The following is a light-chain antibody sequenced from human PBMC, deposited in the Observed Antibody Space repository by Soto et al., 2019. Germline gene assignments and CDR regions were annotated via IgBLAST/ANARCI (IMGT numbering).Light chain of an antibody. Sequence: EIVLTQSPGTLSLSPGERATLSCRASQSVSNNYLAWYQQKPGLAPRLLIYGASSRATGIPDRFSGRGSGTDFTLTISRLEPEDFAVYYCQQYGSSPYTFGQGTKLEIK. V-gene: IGKV3-20*01. J-gene: IGKJ2*01. CDR1: QSVSNNY. CDR3: QQYGSSPYT. CDR2: GAS.